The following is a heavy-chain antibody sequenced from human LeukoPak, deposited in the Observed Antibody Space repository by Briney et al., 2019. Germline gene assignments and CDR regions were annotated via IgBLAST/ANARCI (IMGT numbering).Heavy chain of an antibody. D-gene: IGHD2-2*02. J-gene: IGHJ4*02. CDR1: GGSISSGGYY. CDR3: ARGGGQYHY. CDR2: IYYSGST. Sequence: SETLSLACTVSGGSISSGGYYWSWIRQHPGKGLEWIGYIYYSGSTYYNPTLKSRVTISVDTSKNQFSLKLSSVTAADTAVYYCARGGGQYHYWGQGTLVTVSS. V-gene: IGHV4-31*03.